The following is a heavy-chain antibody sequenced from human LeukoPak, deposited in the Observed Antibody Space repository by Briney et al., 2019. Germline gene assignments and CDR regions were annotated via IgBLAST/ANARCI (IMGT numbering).Heavy chain of an antibody. CDR1: GFTVSSYY. V-gene: IGHV3-53*01. D-gene: IGHD3-10*01. CDR3: ARAPTMVRGVYFDY. J-gene: IGHJ4*02. CDR2: LYSGGSA. Sequence: GGSLRLSCAASGFTVSSYYMSWVRQAPWKGLEWVSVLYSGGSAYYADSAKGRFTISRDNSKNTLYLQMNSLRAEDTAVYYCARAPTMVRGVYFDYWGQGTLVTVSS.